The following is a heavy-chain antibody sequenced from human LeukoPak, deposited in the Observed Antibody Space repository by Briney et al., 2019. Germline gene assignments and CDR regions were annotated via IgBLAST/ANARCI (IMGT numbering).Heavy chain of an antibody. CDR2: ISYDGSNK. J-gene: IGHJ3*02. CDR3: ARGYGGNSAAFDI. CDR1: GFTFRSFG. Sequence: GGSLRLSCLASGFTFRSFGMHWVRQAPGTGLEWVALISYDGSNKNYAASVKGRFTISRDNSKNILYLKMSSLRVEDTAVYFCARGYGGNSAAFDIWGQGTMVTVSS. V-gene: IGHV3-30*03. D-gene: IGHD4-23*01.